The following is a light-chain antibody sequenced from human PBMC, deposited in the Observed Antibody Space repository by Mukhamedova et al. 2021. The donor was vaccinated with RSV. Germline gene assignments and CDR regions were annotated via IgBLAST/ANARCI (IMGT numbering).Light chain of an antibody. CDR2: AAS. Sequence: WYQRRVHGKIPKLLIYAASTLQSGVPSRFSGSGSGTDFTLTISSLQPEDVVTYYCQKYNSAPQGFTFGPGTQVDIK. J-gene: IGKJ3*01. V-gene: IGKV1-27*01. CDR3: QKYNSAPQGFT.